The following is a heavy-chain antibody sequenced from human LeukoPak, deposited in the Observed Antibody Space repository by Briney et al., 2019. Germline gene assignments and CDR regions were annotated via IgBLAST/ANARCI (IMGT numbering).Heavy chain of an antibody. V-gene: IGHV5-51*01. CDR2: IYPGDSDT. CDR1: GYSFTTYW. CDR3: ARNQGSGSYYKFDP. Sequence: GESLKISCKSSGYSFTTYWIARVRQMPGKGLEWMGIIYPGDSDTRYSPSFQGQVTISADKSISTAYLQWSSLKASDTAMYYCARNQGSGSYYKFDPWGQGTLVTVSS. J-gene: IGHJ5*02. D-gene: IGHD3-10*01.